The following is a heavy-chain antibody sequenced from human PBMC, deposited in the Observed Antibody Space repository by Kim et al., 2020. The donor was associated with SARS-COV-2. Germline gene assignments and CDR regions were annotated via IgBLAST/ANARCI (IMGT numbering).Heavy chain of an antibody. CDR2: INPIFGTA. CDR1: GCTFSSYD. CDR3: ARGAGTDPDCYTGEY. J-gene: IGHJ3*01. V-gene: IGHV1-69*13. D-gene: IGHD2-21*01. Sequence: SVKVSCKASGCTFSSYDINWVRQAPGQGLEWMGWINPIFGTADYAQKFQGRVTMTGDESTGTAYMELISLRSEDTAVYYCARGAGTDPDCYTGEYRGHG.